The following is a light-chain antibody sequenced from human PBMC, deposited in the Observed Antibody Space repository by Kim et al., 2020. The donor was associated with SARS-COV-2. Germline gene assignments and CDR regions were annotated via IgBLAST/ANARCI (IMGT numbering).Light chain of an antibody. CDR1: QSISRS. CDR3: QQSTT. J-gene: IGKJ4*01. V-gene: IGKV3-15*01. CDR2: GAA. Sequence: PATLSVSPGESVTLSCRASQSISRSLAWYQQKPGQAPRLLIYGAASRPADVPGRFSGSGSGTQFTLTISSLQSDDFAVYYCQQSTTFGGGTKVEI.